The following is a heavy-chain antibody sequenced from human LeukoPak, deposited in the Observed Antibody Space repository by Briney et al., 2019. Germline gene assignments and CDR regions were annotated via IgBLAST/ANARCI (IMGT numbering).Heavy chain of an antibody. V-gene: IGHV4-59*01. CDR1: GGSISTFY. D-gene: IGHD1-1*01. CDR3: ARAWTHDQTIFDY. J-gene: IGHJ4*02. Sequence: SETLSLTCTVSGGSISTFYWSWIRQTPGKGLDWIGHIYYSGSTDYNPSLKSRVTISVDTSKKQFYLKLSSVTAADTAVYYCARAWTHDQTIFDYWGQGTLVTVSS. CDR2: IYYSGST.